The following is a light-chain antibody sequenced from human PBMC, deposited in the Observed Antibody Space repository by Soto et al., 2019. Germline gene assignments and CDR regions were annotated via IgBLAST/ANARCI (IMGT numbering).Light chain of an antibody. Sequence: DIVMTQFPDSLAVSLGERATINCKSSQSVLYSSNNKNYLAWYQQRPGQPPKLLIYWASTRESGVPDRFSGSGSGTDFTLTINSLPAEDVAVYYCQHYDNTPRTFGPGTKVEIK. CDR1: QSVLYSSNNKNY. J-gene: IGKJ1*01. CDR2: WAS. V-gene: IGKV4-1*01. CDR3: QHYDNTPRT.